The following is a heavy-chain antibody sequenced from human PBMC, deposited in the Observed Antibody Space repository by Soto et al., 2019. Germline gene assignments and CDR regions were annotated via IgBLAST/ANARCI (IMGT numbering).Heavy chain of an antibody. CDR1: GGDLTNSG. CDR2: IFPILAMV. D-gene: IGHD6-19*01. Sequence: QVHLVQSGAEMKKPGSSVKVSCKVSGGDLTNSGIGWVRQTPGQGLEWVGVIFPILAMVDYSQHFQGRVTITPDQSTNTADMDLGSLKSVDMAVFFCVQEDVAGCKSWCQGT. V-gene: IGHV1-69*04. J-gene: IGHJ4*02. CDR3: VQEDVAGCKS.